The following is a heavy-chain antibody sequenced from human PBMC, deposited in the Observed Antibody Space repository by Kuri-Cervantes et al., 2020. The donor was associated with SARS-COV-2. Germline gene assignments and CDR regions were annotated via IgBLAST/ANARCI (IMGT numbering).Heavy chain of an antibody. CDR3: AKDRGDSSSWYTFVGSDY. J-gene: IGHJ4*02. Sequence: SMKISCAASGFSISSYAMIWVRQAPGKGLEWVSAISGSGGSTYYADSVKGRFTISRDNSKNTLYLQMNSLIAEDTALYYCAKDRGDSSSWYTFVGSDYWGQGTLVTVSS. CDR1: GFSISSYA. V-gene: IGHV3-23*01. CDR2: ISGSGGST. D-gene: IGHD6-13*01.